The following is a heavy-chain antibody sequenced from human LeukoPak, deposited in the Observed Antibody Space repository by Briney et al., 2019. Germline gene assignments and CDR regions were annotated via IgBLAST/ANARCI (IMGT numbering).Heavy chain of an antibody. V-gene: IGHV4-59*01. Sequence: SSETLSLTCTVSGGSISSYYWSWIRQPPGKGLEWIGYIYYSGSTNYNPSLKSRVTISVDTSKNQFSLKLSSVTAADTAVYYCASYSYYYDSSGYFDYWGQGALVTVSS. CDR3: ASYSYYYDSSGYFDY. J-gene: IGHJ4*02. CDR2: IYYSGST. D-gene: IGHD3-22*01. CDR1: GGSISSYY.